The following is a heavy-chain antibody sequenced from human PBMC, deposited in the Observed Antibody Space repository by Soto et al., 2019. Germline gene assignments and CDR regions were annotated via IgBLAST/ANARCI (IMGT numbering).Heavy chain of an antibody. CDR2: IHHSGTT. CDR1: ASSINSNYY. D-gene: IGHD4-17*01. Sequence: SETLSLTCGVSASSINSNYYWLWIRQPPGKGLEWIGAIHHSGTTYYTPSLKSRVTISMDMSKNHFSLILTSVTAADTAIYYCARGLYGGHFVYWRQGTPVTVSS. J-gene: IGHJ4*02. CDR3: ARGLYGGHFVY. V-gene: IGHV4-38-2*01.